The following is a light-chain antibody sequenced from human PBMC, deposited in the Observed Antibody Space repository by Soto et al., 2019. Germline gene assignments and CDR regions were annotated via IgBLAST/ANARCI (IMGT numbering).Light chain of an antibody. CDR2: GSS. Sequence: EIVMTQSPATLSVSPGEKATLSCRASQSVNSNLAWYQQKPGQAPRPLIFGSSTRATGIPARFSGSGSGTEFTLTITSLQSEDFAVYYCQQYSNWPRGTFGQGTKLEIK. V-gene: IGKV3-15*01. J-gene: IGKJ2*02. CDR1: QSVNSN. CDR3: QQYSNWPRGT.